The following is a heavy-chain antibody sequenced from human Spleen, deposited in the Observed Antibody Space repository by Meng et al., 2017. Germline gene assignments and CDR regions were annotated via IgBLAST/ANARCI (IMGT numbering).Heavy chain of an antibody. V-gene: IGHV3-30*07. CDR3: ARGAYGDSGNFDY. D-gene: IGHD4-17*01. CDR2: ISYDGSNK. J-gene: IGHJ4*02. CDR1: GFTFSSYA. Sequence: GESLKISCAASGFTFSSYAMHWVRQAPGKGLEWVAVISYDGSNKYYADSVKGRFTISRDNAKNTLYLQMNSLRAEDTAVYYCARGAYGDSGNFDYWGQGTLVTVSS.